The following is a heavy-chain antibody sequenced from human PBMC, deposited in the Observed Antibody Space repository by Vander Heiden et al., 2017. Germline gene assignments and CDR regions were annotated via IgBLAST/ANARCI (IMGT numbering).Heavy chain of an antibody. D-gene: IGHD3-10*01. CDR1: GGTFSSYA. CDR3: ARVRDYYGSGSYSPFGY. Sequence: QVQLVQSGGEVKKPGSSVKVSCKASGGTFSSYAISWVRQAPGQGLEWMGGIIPIFGTANYAQKFQGRVTITADESTSTAYMELSSLRSEDTAVYYCARVRDYYGSGSYSPFGYWGQGTLVTVSS. V-gene: IGHV1-69*01. CDR2: IIPIFGTA. J-gene: IGHJ4*02.